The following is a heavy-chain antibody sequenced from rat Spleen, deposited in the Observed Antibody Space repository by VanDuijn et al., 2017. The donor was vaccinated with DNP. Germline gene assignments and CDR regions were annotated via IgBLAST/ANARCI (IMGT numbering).Heavy chain of an antibody. CDR2: ISTGGGNT. V-gene: IGHV5S11*01. D-gene: IGHD1-10*01. J-gene: IGHJ2*01. CDR1: GFTFSDYS. CDR3: ARSNNYYFDY. Sequence: EVQLVETGGGLVQPGRSLKLSCEVSGFTFSDYSMAWVRQAPTKGLEWVASISTGGGNTYYRDSVKGRFTISRDNAKSTLYLQMDSLRSEETATYYCARSNNYYFDYWGQGVMITVSS.